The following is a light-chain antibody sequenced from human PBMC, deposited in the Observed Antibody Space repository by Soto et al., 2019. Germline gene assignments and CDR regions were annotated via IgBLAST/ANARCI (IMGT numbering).Light chain of an antibody. V-gene: IGLV2-8*01. CDR2: EVI. J-gene: IGLJ1*01. Sequence: QSALTQPPSASGSPGQSVTISCTGTSSDVGSYNYVSWYQQHPGKAPKLMIYEVIKRPSGVPDRFSGSKSGNTASLTVSGLQAEEEADYYCSSYAGSLYVFGTGTKVTVL. CDR1: SSDVGSYNY. CDR3: SSYAGSLYV.